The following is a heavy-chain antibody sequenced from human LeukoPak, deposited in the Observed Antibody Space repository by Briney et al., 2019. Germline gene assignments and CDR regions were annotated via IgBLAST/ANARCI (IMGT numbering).Heavy chain of an antibody. Sequence: GESLKISCKGSGYSFTSYWIGWVRQVPGKGLEWMGIIYPGDSDTRYSPSFQGQVTISADKSISTAYLQWSSLKASDTAMYYCARQGIAVAGTTNYFDYWGQGTLVTVSS. CDR2: IYPGDSDT. D-gene: IGHD6-19*01. J-gene: IGHJ4*02. V-gene: IGHV5-51*01. CDR3: ARQGIAVAGTTNYFDY. CDR1: GYSFTSYW.